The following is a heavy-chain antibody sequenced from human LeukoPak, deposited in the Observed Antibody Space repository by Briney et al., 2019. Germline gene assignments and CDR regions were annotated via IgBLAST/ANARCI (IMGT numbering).Heavy chain of an antibody. CDR2: IYPGDSDT. CDR1: GYSFTSYW. V-gene: IGHV5-51*01. Sequence: GESLKISCKGSGYSFTSYWIGWVRQMPGKGLEWMGIIYPGDSDTRYSPSFQGQVTISADKSISTAYLQRSSLKASDTAMYYCARHTRVHYYGSGSPENNWFDPWGQGTLVTVSS. CDR3: ARHTRVHYYGSGSPENNWFDP. J-gene: IGHJ5*02. D-gene: IGHD3-10*01.